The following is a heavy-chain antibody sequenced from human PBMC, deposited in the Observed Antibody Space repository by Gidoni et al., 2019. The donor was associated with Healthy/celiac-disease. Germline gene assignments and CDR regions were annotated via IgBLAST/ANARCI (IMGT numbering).Heavy chain of an antibody. CDR1: GFTFSSYA. J-gene: IGHJ4*02. V-gene: IGHV3-23*01. CDR3: AKVGYCSSTSCYRGLERHANYFDY. CDR2: ISGSGGST. Sequence: EVQLLESGGGLVQPGGSLRLSCAASGFTFSSYAMSWVSQAPGKGLEWVSAISGSGGSTYYADSVKGRFTISRDNSKNTLYLQMNSLRAEDTAVYYCAKVGYCSSTSCYRGLERHANYFDYWGQGTLVTVSS. D-gene: IGHD2-2*01.